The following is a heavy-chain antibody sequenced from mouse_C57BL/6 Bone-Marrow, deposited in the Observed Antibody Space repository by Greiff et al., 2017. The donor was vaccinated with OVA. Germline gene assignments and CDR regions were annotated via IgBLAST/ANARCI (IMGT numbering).Heavy chain of an antibody. D-gene: IGHD1-1*01. CDR3: TRASPKLLLFAY. CDR1: GFTFSSYA. Sequence: EVQRVESGEGLVKPGGSLKLSCAASGFTFSSYAMSWVRQTPEKRLEWVAYISSGGDYIYYADTVKGRFTISRDNARNTLYLQMSSLKSEDTAMYYCTRASPKLLLFAYWGQGTLVTVSA. CDR2: ISSGGDYI. J-gene: IGHJ3*01. V-gene: IGHV5-9-1*02.